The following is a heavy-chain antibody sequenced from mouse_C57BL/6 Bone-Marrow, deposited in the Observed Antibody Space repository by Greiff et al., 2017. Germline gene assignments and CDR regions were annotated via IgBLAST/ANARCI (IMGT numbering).Heavy chain of an antibody. V-gene: IGHV1-61*01. CDR2: IYPSDSET. Sequence: QVQLQQPGAELVRPGSSVKLSCKASGYTFTSYWMDWVKQRPGQGLEWIGNIYPSDSETHYNQKFKDKATLTVAKSSSTAYMQLSSLTSEDSAVYYGAREDYGSSHFAYWGQGTLVTVSA. J-gene: IGHJ3*01. CDR3: AREDYGSSHFAY. CDR1: GYTFTSYW. D-gene: IGHD1-1*01.